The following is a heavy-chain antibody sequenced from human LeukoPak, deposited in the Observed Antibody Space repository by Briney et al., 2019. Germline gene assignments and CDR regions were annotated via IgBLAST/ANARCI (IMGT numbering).Heavy chain of an antibody. CDR2: INHSGST. J-gene: IGHJ4*02. Sequence: SETLSLTCAVYGGSFSGYYWSWSRQPPGKGLEWIGEINHSGSTNYNPSLKSQVTISVDTSKNQFSLKLSSVTAADTAVYYCARGRRLLDYWGQGTLVTVSS. CDR1: GGSFSGYY. V-gene: IGHV4-34*01. CDR3: ARGRRLLDY.